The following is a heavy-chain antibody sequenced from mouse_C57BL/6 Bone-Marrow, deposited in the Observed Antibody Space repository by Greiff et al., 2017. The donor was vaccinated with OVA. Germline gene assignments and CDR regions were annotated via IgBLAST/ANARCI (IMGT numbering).Heavy chain of an antibody. J-gene: IGHJ2*01. V-gene: IGHV3-6*01. Sequence: EVQLQQSGPGLVKPSQSLSLTCSVTGYSITSGYYWNWIRQFPGNKLEWMGYISYDGSNNYNPSLKNRISITRDTSKNQFFLKLNSVTTEDTATYYCAREGIYDGYLYYFDDWGQGTTLTVSS. D-gene: IGHD2-3*01. CDR1: GYSITSGYY. CDR3: AREGIYDGYLYYFDD. CDR2: ISYDGSN.